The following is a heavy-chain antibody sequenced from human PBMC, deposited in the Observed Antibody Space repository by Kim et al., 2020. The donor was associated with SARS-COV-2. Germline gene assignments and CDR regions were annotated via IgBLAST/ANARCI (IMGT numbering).Heavy chain of an antibody. J-gene: IGHJ4*02. CDR2: ISSSDGAV. CDR3: AKVGPGSSSWSLDC. V-gene: IGHV3-11*01. Sequence: GGSLRLSCEASGFTFSDYFMTWIRQAPGKGLEWISYISSSDGAVYYVDSVKGRFTISRDNARNSLYLQMNSLTVEDTAVYYCAKVGPGSSSWSLDCWGQGTLVTVSS. D-gene: IGHD6-13*01. CDR1: GFTFSDYF.